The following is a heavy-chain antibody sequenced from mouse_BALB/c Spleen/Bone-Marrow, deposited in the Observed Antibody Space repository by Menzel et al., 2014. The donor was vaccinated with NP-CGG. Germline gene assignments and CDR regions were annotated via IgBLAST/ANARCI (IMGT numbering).Heavy chain of an antibody. CDR1: GYTFTDYV. CDR3: ARGLGLPFYAMDY. CDR2: IYPGSGST. Sequence: VHLVESGPELVKPGASVKMSCKASGYTFTDYVISWVKQRTGQGLEWIGEIYPGSGSTYYNEKFKGKATLTADKSSNTAYMQLSSPTSEDSAVYFCARGLGLPFYAMDYWGQGTSVTVSS. D-gene: IGHD3-1*01. J-gene: IGHJ4*01. V-gene: IGHV1-77*01.